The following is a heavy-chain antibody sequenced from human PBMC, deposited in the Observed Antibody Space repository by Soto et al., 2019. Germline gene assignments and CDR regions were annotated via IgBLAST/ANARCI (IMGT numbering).Heavy chain of an antibody. J-gene: IGHJ4*02. Sequence: SETLSLTCAVSGGSISSGGDSWSWIRQPPGKGLEWIGYIYHSGSTFYNPSPKSRVTISIDKSKNQFSLEVTSVTAADTAVYYCARELSGYSFGPGEVYWGQGALVTVSS. D-gene: IGHD5-18*01. CDR1: GGSISSGGDS. CDR2: IYHSGST. CDR3: ARELSGYSFGPGEVY. V-gene: IGHV4-30-2*05.